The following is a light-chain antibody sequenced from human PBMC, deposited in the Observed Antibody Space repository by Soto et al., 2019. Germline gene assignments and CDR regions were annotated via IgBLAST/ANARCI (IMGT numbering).Light chain of an antibody. CDR3: QQYGGSPPA. Sequence: EIALTQSPGTLSLSPGERATLSCRASQSVSSNYLAWYQRKSGQAPRLLIYGASSRATDIPNRFSGSVSGTDFTLTITRLEPEDCAVYFCQQYGGSPPAFGQGTKVEIK. V-gene: IGKV3-20*01. CDR2: GAS. J-gene: IGKJ1*01. CDR1: QSVSSNY.